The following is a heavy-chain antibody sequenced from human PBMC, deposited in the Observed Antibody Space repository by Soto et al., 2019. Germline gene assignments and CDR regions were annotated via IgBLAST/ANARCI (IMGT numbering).Heavy chain of an antibody. V-gene: IGHV3-53*01. D-gene: IGHD3-9*01. CDR1: GFALDKYT. CDR2: SFSSGGT. J-gene: IGHJ4*02. CDR3: ARDREPDGIWTFDS. Sequence: GGSLRLSCAAFGFALDKYTMGWVRQAPGKGLEWVAESFSSGGTQYADSVKGRFTISRDNSRNMVFLQMNGLRVEDTALYYCARDREPDGIWTFDSWGQGALVTVSS.